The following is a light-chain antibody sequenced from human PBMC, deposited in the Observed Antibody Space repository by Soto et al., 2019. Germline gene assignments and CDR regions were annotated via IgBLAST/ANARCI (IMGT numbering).Light chain of an antibody. CDR1: QSVSSN. J-gene: IGKJ3*01. V-gene: IGKV3-15*01. Sequence: EIVMTQSPATLSVSPGERATLSCRASQSVSSNLAWYQQKPGQAPRLLIYGASTRATGIPARFSGSGSGTEFTLTISSLQSEDFAFYYCQQYNNWSLLTFGPGTKVDIK. CDR3: QQYNNWSLLT. CDR2: GAS.